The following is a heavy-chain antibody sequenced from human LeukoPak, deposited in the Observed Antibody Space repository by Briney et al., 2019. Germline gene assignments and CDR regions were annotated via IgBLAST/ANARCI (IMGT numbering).Heavy chain of an antibody. J-gene: IGHJ4*02. V-gene: IGHV3-23*01. CDR1: GFIFSNYA. CDR3: ARDQLGAVLYFDY. CDR2: FSGSGGST. Sequence: GGSLRLSCAASGFIFSNYAMSWVRQAPGKGLQWVSAFSGSGGSTYYADSVKGRFTISRDNSKNTLYLQINSLRVEDTAVYYCARDQLGAVLYFDYWGQGALVTVSS. D-gene: IGHD1-1*01.